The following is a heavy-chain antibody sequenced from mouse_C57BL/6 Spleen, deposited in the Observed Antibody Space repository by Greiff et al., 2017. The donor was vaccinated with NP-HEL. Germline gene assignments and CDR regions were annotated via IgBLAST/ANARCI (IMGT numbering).Heavy chain of an antibody. Sequence: QVQLKQPGAELVKPGASVKLSCKASGYTFTSYWMQWVKQRPGQGLAWIGEIDPSDSYTNYNQKFKGKATLTVDTSSSTAYMQLSSLTSEDSAVYYCARKGYAMDYWGQGTSVTVSS. CDR1: GYTFTSYW. CDR3: ARKGYAMDY. CDR2: IDPSDSYT. J-gene: IGHJ4*01. V-gene: IGHV1-50*01.